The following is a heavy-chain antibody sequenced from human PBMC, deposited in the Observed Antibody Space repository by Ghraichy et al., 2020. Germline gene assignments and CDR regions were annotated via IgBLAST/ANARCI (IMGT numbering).Heavy chain of an antibody. CDR1: GYTFTRYG. CDR3: ARRSVVGATTKERGDDAFDI. CDR2: ISGYNGNT. J-gene: IGHJ3*02. V-gene: IGHV1-18*01. Sequence: ASVKVSCKASGYTFTRYGITWVRQAPGQGLEWMGWISGYNGNTNYAQKFQGRVTMTTDTSTSTAYMELRSLRSDDTAVYYCARRSVVGATTKERGDDAFDIWGQGTMLTVSS. D-gene: IGHD1-26*01.